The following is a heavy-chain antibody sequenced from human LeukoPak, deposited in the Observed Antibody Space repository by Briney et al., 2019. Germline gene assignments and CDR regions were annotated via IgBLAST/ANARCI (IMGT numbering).Heavy chain of an antibody. J-gene: IGHJ4*02. CDR1: GFTFSSYG. CDR2: IWYDGSNK. V-gene: IGHV3-33*01. CDR3: AREGGGYCNKGVCFSRVYFNN. D-gene: IGHD2-8*01. Sequence: GGSLRLSCAASGFTFSSYGMHWVRQAPGKGLEWVAVIWYDGSNKYYADSVKGRFTISRDNSKNTLYLQMNSLRAEDTAVYYCAREGGGYCNKGVCFSRVYFNNGGQEPWVPVPP.